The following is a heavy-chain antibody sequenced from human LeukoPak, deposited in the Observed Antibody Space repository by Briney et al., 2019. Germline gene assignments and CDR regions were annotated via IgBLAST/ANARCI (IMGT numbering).Heavy chain of an antibody. CDR3: ARGRSITILRGVAISDGFDM. CDR2: IDTTSSYI. Sequence: GGSLRLSCAASGFTVSSNYMSWVRQAPGKGLEWVSFIDTTSSYIYYADSMKGRFTISRDNAKNSLYLEMNSLRAEDTAVYYCARGRSITILRGVAISDGFDMWGQGTMVIVSS. J-gene: IGHJ3*02. D-gene: IGHD3-10*01. V-gene: IGHV3-21*01. CDR1: GFTVSSNY.